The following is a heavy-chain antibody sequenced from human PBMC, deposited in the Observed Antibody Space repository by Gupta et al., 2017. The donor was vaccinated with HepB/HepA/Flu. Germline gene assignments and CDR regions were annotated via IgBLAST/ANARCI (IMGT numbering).Heavy chain of an antibody. CDR3: XLPQRGWKGCMDV. J-gene: IGHJ6*02. V-gene: IGHV3-30-3*01. D-gene: IGHD1-1*01. CDR1: GFTFNRFA. CDR2: IAYDGSKE. Sequence: QVQLVESGGGVVQPGTSLRLSCAASGFTFNRFAMHWVRQAPGKGLEWVAFIAYDGSKEYYTHSVKGRFTISRDNSKNTLYLQMNSLRTXDXAVYYCXLPQRGWKGCMDVWGQGTRVTVSS.